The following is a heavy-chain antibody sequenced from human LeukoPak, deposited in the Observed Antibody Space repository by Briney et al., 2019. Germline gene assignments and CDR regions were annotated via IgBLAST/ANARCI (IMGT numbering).Heavy chain of an antibody. D-gene: IGHD7-27*01. CDR2: LNPNSGNA. V-gene: IGHV1-8*03. J-gene: IGHJ5*02. Sequence: ASVKVSCKASGYTFTGYYMHWVRQAPGQGLEWMGWLNPNSGNAGYAQKFQGRVTISRNTFISTAYMELSSLRSDDTAIYYCARRKFLGWFDPWGQGTLVTVSS. CDR3: ARRKFLGWFDP. CDR1: GYTFTGYY.